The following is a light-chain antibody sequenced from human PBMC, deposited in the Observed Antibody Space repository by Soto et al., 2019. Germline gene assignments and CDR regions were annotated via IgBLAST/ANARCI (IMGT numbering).Light chain of an antibody. V-gene: IGKV4-1*01. J-gene: IGKJ1*01. CDR1: QRVLYSSNSKNY. CDR3: QQYDSTPWT. CDR2: WAS. Sequence: DIVMTQSPDSLAVSLGERATINCKSSQRVLYSSNSKNYLAWFQQKPGQPPKLLIYWASTRESGVPDRLGGSGSGTAFTLTISSLQAEDVAVYYCQQYDSTPWTFGQGTMLEIK.